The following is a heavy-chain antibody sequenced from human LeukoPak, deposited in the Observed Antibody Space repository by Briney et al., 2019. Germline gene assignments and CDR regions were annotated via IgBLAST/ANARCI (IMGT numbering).Heavy chain of an antibody. V-gene: IGHV1-8*01. CDR3: ARGVFKYSSGWRGRNYYYGMDV. Sequence: ASVKVSCKASGYTFTSYDINWVRQATGQGLEWMGWMYPNSGNTGYAQKFQGRVTMTRNTSISTAYMELSSLRSEDTAVYYCARGVFKYSSGWRGRNYYYGMDVWGQGTTVTVSS. J-gene: IGHJ6*02. CDR1: GYTFTSYD. CDR2: MYPNSGNT. D-gene: IGHD6-19*01.